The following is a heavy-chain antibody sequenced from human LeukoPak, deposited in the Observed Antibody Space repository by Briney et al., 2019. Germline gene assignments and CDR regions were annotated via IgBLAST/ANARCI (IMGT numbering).Heavy chain of an antibody. D-gene: IGHD6-13*01. CDR1: GGTFSSYA. J-gene: IGHJ4*02. CDR2: IIPIFGTA. CDR3: ASAALAGGIAAAGTDY. V-gene: IGHV1-69*05. Sequence: SVKVSCKASGGTFSSYAISWVRQAPGQGLEWMGRIIPIFGTANYAQKFQGRVTITTDESTSTAYMELSSLRSEDTAVYYCASAALAGGIAAAGTDYWGQGTLSPSPQ.